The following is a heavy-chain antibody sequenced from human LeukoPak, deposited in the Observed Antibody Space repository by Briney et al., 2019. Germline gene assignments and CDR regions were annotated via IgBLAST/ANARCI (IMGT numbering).Heavy chain of an antibody. CDR3: ATNQDFGVVIDV. CDR1: GFTLRKSW. CDR2: INSDGSTS. Sequence: GGSLRLSCAASGFTLRKSWMHWVRQAPGKGLAWVSRINSDGSTSNYADSVKGRFTISRDNAKNTLYLQMNGLRAEDTAVYYCATNQDFGVVIDVWGQGTMVTVSS. J-gene: IGHJ3*01. V-gene: IGHV3-74*01. D-gene: IGHD3-3*01.